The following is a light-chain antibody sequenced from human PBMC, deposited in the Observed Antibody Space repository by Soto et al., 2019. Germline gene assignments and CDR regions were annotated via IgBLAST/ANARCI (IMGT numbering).Light chain of an antibody. CDR2: KAS. Sequence: DIQMTHSPSTLSASVGDRVTITCRASQSISSWLAWYQQKPGKAPKLLIYKASSLESGVPSRFSGSGSGTEFTLTISSLQPDDFATYYCQQYNSYSSSTFGQGTKV. CDR1: QSISSW. CDR3: QQYNSYSSST. V-gene: IGKV1-5*03. J-gene: IGKJ1*01.